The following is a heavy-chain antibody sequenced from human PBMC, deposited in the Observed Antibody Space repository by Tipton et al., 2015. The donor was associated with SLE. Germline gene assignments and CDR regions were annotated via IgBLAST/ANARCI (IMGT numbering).Heavy chain of an antibody. D-gene: IGHD3-10*01. V-gene: IGHV4-30-2*02. Sequence: SGLVKPSETLSLTCAVSGGSMSSDTYSWNWIRQPPGKGLEWIGYTFHSGSTYYNPSLKSRVTIPVDRSKNQLSLQLKPASAPDTAVYYSAKRPYGPSASYDYWGHGSLVTISS. CDR2: TFHSGST. J-gene: IGHJ4*01. CDR3: AKRPYGPSASYDY. CDR1: GGSMSSDTYS.